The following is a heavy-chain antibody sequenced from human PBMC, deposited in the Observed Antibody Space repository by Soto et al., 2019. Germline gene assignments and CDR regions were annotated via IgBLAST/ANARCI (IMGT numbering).Heavy chain of an antibody. J-gene: IGHJ4*02. CDR3: AQSASMPIRDGFDH. CDR2: ISGSGNKR. Sequence: EVQVLESGGGLVQPGGSLRLSCAASGFTFSSYAMSWVRQAPGQGLEWVSAISGSGNKRNYADSVNGRFTITRDNSKNTLYLQMNSLRAEDSALYYCAQSASMPIRDGFDHWGQGTLVTVSS. V-gene: IGHV3-23*01. D-gene: IGHD2-2*01. CDR1: GFTFSSYA.